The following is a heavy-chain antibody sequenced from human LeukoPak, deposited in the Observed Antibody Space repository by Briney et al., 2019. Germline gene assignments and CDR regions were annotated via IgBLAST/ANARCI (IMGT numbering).Heavy chain of an antibody. V-gene: IGHV4-4*07. D-gene: IGHD5-18*01. J-gene: IGHJ5*02. CDR1: GGSISSYY. CDR3: AREGSGYSSLYNWFDP. CDR2: IYISGST. Sequence: KPWGTLSLTWPASGGSISSYYWSWIRQPAGKGREGIGRIYISGSTNYNPSLKSRVTMSVDTSKNQFSLKLSSVTAADTAVYYCAREGSGYSSLYNWFDPWGQGTLVTVSS.